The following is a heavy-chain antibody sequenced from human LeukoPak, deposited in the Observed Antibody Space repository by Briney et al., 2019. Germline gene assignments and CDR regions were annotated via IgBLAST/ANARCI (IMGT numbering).Heavy chain of an antibody. V-gene: IGHV3-48*03. D-gene: IGHD3-10*02. J-gene: IGHJ6*04. CDR3: AELGITRIGGV. CDR1: GFTFSSYE. CDR2: ISSSGSTI. Sequence: GRSLRLSCAASGFTFSSYEMNWVRQTPGKGLEWVSYISSSGSTIYYADSVKGRFTISRDNAKNSLYLQMNSLRAEDTAVYYCAELGITRIGGVWGKGTTVTISS.